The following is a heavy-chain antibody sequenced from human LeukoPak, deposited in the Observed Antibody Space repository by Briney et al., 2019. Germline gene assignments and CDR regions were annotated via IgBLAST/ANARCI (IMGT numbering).Heavy chain of an antibody. J-gene: IGHJ3*02. CDR3: ARTRPDSTVTTAFDI. CDR2: IYYSGST. V-gene: IGHV4-59*01. D-gene: IGHD4-11*01. CDR1: GGSISSYY. Sequence: SETLTLTCTVSGGSISSYYWSWIRQPPGKGLEWIGYIYYSGSTNYNPSLKSRVTISVDTSKNQFSLELSSVTAADTAVYYCARTRPDSTVTTAFDIWGQGTMVTVSS.